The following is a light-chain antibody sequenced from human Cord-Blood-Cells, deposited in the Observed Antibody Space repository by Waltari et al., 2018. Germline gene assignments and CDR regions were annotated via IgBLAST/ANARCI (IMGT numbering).Light chain of an antibody. J-gene: IGKJ2*03. CDR2: DAS. CDR3: QQYDNLPYS. V-gene: IGKV1-33*01. Sequence: DIQMTQSPSSLSASVGDRVTITCQASQEISNYLNWYQQKPGKAPKLLVNDASNLETGVPSMFSGSGSGTDFTFNISSLQPEDIATYYCQQYDNLPYSFGQGTKLEIK. CDR1: QEISNY.